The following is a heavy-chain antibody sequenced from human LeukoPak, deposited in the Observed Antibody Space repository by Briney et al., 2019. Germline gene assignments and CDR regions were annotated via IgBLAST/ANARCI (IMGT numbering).Heavy chain of an antibody. Sequence: AETLSLTCSVSGDSLSSNTFYWGWVRQPPGKGLEWIGSIYYSGNPYYNPSLKSRVTVSIDMSKNQFSLNLSSVTAADTAVYYCARHASWFNPWGQGTLVTVSS. V-gene: IGHV4-39*01. J-gene: IGHJ5*02. CDR2: IYYSGNP. CDR1: GDSLSSNTFY. CDR3: ARHASWFNP.